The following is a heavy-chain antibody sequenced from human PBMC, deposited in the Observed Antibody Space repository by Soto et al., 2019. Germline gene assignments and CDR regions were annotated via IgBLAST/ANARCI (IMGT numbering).Heavy chain of an antibody. J-gene: IGHJ6*02. CDR2: ISYDGRNT. CDR1: GFTFSRFS. V-gene: IGHV3-30*04. CDR3: ARTHGMFLSYYYFGMNV. D-gene: IGHD3-10*02. Sequence: QVQLVESGGGVVQPGTSLRLSCAASGFTFSRFSMHWVRQAPGKGLAWVAVISYDGRNTHYAESMKGRFNISRDDSKNTFFQQMNNMRVEETAAYYGARTHGMFLSYYYFGMNVWGQGTTVAVSS.